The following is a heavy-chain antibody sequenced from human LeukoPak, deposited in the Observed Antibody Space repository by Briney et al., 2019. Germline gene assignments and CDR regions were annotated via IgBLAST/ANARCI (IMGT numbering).Heavy chain of an antibody. CDR3: ARGGKRNDY. J-gene: IGHJ4*02. CDR1: GGSFSGYY. D-gene: IGHD1-14*01. Sequence: PSETLSLTCAVYGGSFSGYYWSWIRQPPGKGLEWIGEINHSGSTNHNPSLKSRVTVSVDTSKNQFSLKLSSVTAADTAVYYCARGGKRNDYWGQGTLVTVSS. CDR2: INHSGST. V-gene: IGHV4-34*01.